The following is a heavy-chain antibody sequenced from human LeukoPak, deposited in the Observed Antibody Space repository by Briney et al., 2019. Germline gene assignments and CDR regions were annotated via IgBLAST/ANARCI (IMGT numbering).Heavy chain of an antibody. D-gene: IGHD3-16*01. CDR3: ARDLHGVYCYYMDV. CDR1: GFTFSSYS. V-gene: IGHV3-21*01. J-gene: IGHJ6*03. Sequence: PGGSLRLSCAASGFTFSSYSMNWVRQAPGKGLEWVSSISSSSSYIYYADSVKGRFTISRDNAKNSLYLQMNSLRAEDTAVYYCARDLHGVYCYYMDVWGKGTTVTVSS. CDR2: ISSSSSYI.